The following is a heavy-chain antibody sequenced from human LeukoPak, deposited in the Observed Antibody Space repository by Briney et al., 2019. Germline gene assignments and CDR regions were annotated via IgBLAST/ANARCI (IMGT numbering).Heavy chain of an antibody. V-gene: IGHV1-2*02. Sequence: ASVKVSCKASGYTFTGYYMHWVRQAPGQGLEWMGWINPNSGGTNYAQKFQGRVTMTRDTSISTAYMELRSLRSDDTAVYYCARDIAAAGKYDYWGRGTLVTVSS. CDR3: ARDIAAAGKYDY. J-gene: IGHJ4*02. CDR1: GYTFTGYY. CDR2: INPNSGGT. D-gene: IGHD6-13*01.